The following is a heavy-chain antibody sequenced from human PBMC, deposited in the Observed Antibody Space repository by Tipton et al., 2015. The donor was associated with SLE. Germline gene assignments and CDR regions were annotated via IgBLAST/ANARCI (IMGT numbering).Heavy chain of an antibody. D-gene: IGHD3-22*01. J-gene: IGHJ3*01. V-gene: IGHV4-31*11. CDR1: GGSIGSGTYY. CDR2: IYHNRGA. CDR3: ARAPRIYYDSSSYYHDAFDL. Sequence: TLSLTCAVSGGSIGSGTYYWTWIRQHPGKGLEWIGYIYHNRGAYYNPSLRSRVTMSENKSNNQFYLRLTSVTAADTAMYYCARAPRIYYDSSSYYHDAFDLWGQGTMVTVSS.